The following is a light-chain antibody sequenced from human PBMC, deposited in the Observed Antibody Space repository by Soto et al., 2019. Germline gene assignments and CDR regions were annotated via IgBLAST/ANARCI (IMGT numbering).Light chain of an antibody. V-gene: IGKV1-5*03. CDR2: KAS. CDR1: QTISNW. Sequence: DIQMTQSPSTLSASVGDRVTITCRASQTISNWLAWYQQKPGQAPKLLIYKASNLESGVPSRFGGSGSGTEFILTISSLQPDDFATYYCQQYNNYSTFGQGTKVEIK. CDR3: QQYNNYST. J-gene: IGKJ1*01.